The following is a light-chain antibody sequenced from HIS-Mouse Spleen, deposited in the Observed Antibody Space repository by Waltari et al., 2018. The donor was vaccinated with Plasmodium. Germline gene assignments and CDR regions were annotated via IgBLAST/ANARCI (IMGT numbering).Light chain of an antibody. J-gene: IGLJ2*01. Sequence: QSALTQPPSASGSPGQSVTISCTGTSSDVGGYNYVSWYHQHPGKAPKRMIYEVSKRPSGVPDRFSCSKSGNTASLTVSGLPAEDEADYYCSSYAGSNNLVFGGGTKLTVL. CDR2: EVS. CDR3: SSYAGSNNLV. V-gene: IGLV2-8*01. CDR1: SSDVGGYNY.